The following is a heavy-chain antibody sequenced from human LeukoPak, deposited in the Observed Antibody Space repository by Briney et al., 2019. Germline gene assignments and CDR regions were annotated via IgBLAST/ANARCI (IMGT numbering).Heavy chain of an antibody. CDR2: IYYSGST. V-gene: IGHV4-59*01. CDR3: ARGIHDYGDYGGWYYFDY. CDR1: GGSISSYY. D-gene: IGHD4-17*01. J-gene: IGHJ4*02. Sequence: SETLSLTCTVSGGSISSYYWSWIRQPPGKGLEWIGYIYYSGSTNYNPSLKSRVTISVDTSKRQFSLKLRSVTAADTAVYYCARGIHDYGDYGGWYYFDYWGQGTLVTVSS.